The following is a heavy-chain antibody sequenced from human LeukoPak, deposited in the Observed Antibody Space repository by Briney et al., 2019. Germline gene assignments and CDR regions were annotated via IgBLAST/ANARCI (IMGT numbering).Heavy chain of an antibody. CDR2: VHHSGRT. Sequence: SETLSLTCTVSGASIFNYYWSWIRQAPGKGLEWIGYVHHSGRTNSNPSLGSRVTMSVDTSKNQFSLKLSSVTAADTAVYYCARGPNYYDSSGYSHFDYWGQGTLVTVSS. J-gene: IGHJ4*02. D-gene: IGHD3-22*01. V-gene: IGHV4-59*12. CDR1: GASIFNYY. CDR3: ARGPNYYDSSGYSHFDY.